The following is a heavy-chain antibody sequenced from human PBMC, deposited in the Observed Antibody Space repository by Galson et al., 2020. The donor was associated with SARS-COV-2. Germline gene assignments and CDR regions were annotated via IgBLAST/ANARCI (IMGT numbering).Heavy chain of an antibody. D-gene: IGHD4-4*01. V-gene: IGHV1-2*02. J-gene: IGHJ4*02. Sequence: ASVKVSCKTSGYPFTGFYIHWVRQAPGQGLEWMGWINPNSGGTDYAQKFQGRVTMTRDTSITTAYVEIWSLRSDDTAVYYCAREEMTTTNSFDYWGQGTLVTVSS. CDR2: INPNSGGT. CDR1: GYPFTGFY. CDR3: AREEMTTTNSFDY.